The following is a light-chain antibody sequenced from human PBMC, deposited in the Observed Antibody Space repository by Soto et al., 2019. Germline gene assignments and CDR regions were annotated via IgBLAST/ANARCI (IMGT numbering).Light chain of an antibody. Sequence: DIQMTQSPSSLSASVGDRVTITCRASQSISPYLNWYQQKPGKAPNLLIYSASILESGVPSRFSGSGSGTDFTLTISRLEPEDFAVYYCQQYSSSPQTFGQGTKVDIK. CDR3: QQYSSSPQT. CDR1: QSISPY. J-gene: IGKJ1*01. CDR2: SAS. V-gene: IGKV1-39*01.